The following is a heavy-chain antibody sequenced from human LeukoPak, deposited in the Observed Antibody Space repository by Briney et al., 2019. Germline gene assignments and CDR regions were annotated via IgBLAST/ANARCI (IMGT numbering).Heavy chain of an antibody. Sequence: PGRSLRLSCAASGFTFSSYAMHWVRQAPGKGLEWVAVISYDGSNKYYADSVKGRFTISRDNSKNTLYLQMNSLRAEDTAVYYCAKDLFYYDKGGFDYWGQGTLVTVSS. CDR3: AKDLFYYDKGGFDY. D-gene: IGHD3-22*01. CDR2: ISYDGSNK. CDR1: GFTFSSYA. V-gene: IGHV3-30-3*01. J-gene: IGHJ4*02.